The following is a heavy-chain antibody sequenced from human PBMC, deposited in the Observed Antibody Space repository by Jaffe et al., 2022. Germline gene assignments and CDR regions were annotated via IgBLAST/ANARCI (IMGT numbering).Heavy chain of an antibody. D-gene: IGHD1-26*01. J-gene: IGHJ4*02. CDR2: INHSGST. CDR1: GGSFSGYS. Sequence: QVQLQQWGAGLLKPSETLSLTCAVYGGSFSGYSWSWIRQPPGKGLEWIGEINHSGSTNYNPSLKNRVTISVDTSNNQFSLKVSSVTAADTAVYYCARNRETSPRGYFDYWGQGTLVTVSS. CDR3: ARNRETSPRGYFDY. V-gene: IGHV4-34*01.